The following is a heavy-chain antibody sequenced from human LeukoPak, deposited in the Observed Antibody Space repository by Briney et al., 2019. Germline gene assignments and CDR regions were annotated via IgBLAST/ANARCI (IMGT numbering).Heavy chain of an antibody. V-gene: IGHV3-7*01. CDR3: KSGGAAPGSFDN. J-gene: IGHJ4*02. D-gene: IGHD6-13*01. CDR2: IKYDGDEE. CDR1: GFTFSSYS. Sequence: GGSLRLSCAASGFTFSSYSMNWVRQAPGKGLEWVANIKYDGDEEYYVDSVKGRFTISRDNAKNSLYLQLNSLRVEDTAVYYCKSGGAAPGSFDNWGQGTLVTVSS.